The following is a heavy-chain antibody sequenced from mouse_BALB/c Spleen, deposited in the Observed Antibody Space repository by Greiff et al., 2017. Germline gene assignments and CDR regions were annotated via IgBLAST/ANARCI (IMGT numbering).Heavy chain of an antibody. V-gene: IGHV10S3*01. Sequence: EVQLVETGGGLVQPKGSLKLSCAASGFTFNTNAMNWVRQAPGKGLEWVARIRSKSNNYATYYADSVKDRFTISRDDSQRMLYLQMHNLKTEDTAMYYCVRERWAFDVWGAGTTVTVSS. CDR2: IRSKSNNYAT. D-gene: IGHD1-1*02. J-gene: IGHJ1*01. CDR1: GFTFNTNA. CDR3: VRERWAFDV.